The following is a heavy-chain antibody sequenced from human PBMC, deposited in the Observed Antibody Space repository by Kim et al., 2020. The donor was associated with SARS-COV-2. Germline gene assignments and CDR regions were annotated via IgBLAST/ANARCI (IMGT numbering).Heavy chain of an antibody. V-gene: IGHV4-39*01. CDR1: GGSISSSSYY. CDR2: IYYSGST. CDR3: ARQAPYSSSSSWYFDL. Sequence: SETLSLTCTVSGGSISSSSYYWGWIRQPPGKGLEWIGSIYYSGSTYYNPSLKSRVTISVDTSKNQFSLKLSSVTAADTAVYYCARQAPYSSSSSWYFDLWGRGTLVTVSS. J-gene: IGHJ2*01. D-gene: IGHD6-6*01.